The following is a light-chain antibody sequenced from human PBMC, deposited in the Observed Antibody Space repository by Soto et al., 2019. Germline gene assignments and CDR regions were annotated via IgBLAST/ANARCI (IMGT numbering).Light chain of an antibody. J-gene: IGKJ5*01. CDR2: GAS. Sequence: IVVSKSPGTLSLSHGERATLSCRASHSVSNNYLAWYQQKPGQAPRLLIYGASNRATGIPDRFSGSGSGTDFTLTISRLEPEDFAVYYCQHFGGSLPVTFGQGTRLEIK. CDR1: HSVSNNY. CDR3: QHFGGSLPVT. V-gene: IGKV3-20*01.